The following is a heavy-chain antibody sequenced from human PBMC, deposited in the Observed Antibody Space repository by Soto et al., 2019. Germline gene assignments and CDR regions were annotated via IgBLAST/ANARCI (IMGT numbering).Heavy chain of an antibody. V-gene: IGHV5-51*01. CDR2: IYPSDSDT. Sequence: HGESLKISCKGSGYNFAGYWIAWVRQMPGKGLELMGIIYPSDSDTRYRPSFRGQVTISADKSISSAYLQWSSLRASDTAMYYCARGGVSTRTFDYWGQGTPVTVSS. J-gene: IGHJ4*02. D-gene: IGHD3-3*01. CDR1: GYNFAGYW. CDR3: ARGGVSTRTFDY.